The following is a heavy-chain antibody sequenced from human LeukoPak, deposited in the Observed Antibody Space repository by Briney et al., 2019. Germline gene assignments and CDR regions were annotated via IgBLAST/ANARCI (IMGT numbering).Heavy chain of an antibody. CDR2: INHSGST. V-gene: IGHV4-34*01. CDR3: ARGQGSSSWYGTSYYFDY. J-gene: IGHJ4*02. D-gene: IGHD6-13*01. CDR1: GGSFSGYY. Sequence: SETLSLTCAVYGGSFSGYYWSWIRQTPGKGLEWIGEINHSGSTNYNPSLKSRVTISVDTSKNQFSLKLSSVTAADTAVYYCARGQGSSSWYGTSYYFDYWGQGTLVTVSS.